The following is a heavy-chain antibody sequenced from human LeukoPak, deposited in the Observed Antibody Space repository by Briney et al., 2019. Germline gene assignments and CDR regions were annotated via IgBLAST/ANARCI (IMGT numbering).Heavy chain of an antibody. J-gene: IGHJ4*02. Sequence: GGSLRLSCAASGFTFSSYGMHWVRQAPGKGLEWVAFIRYDGSNKYYADSLRGRFTISRDNSKNTLYLQMHSLRAEDTAIYYCARVPKGTSGSFFDLWGQGTLVTVSS. D-gene: IGHD3-10*01. V-gene: IGHV3-30*02. CDR1: GFTFSSYG. CDR3: ARVPKGTSGSFFDL. CDR2: IRYDGSNK.